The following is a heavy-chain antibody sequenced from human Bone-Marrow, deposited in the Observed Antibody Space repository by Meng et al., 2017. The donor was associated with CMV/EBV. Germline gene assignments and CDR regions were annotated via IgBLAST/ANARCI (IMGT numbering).Heavy chain of an antibody. CDR1: GFTFSSYW. D-gene: IGHD1-26*01. CDR3: ARDSTIVGVKGYYYGMDV. J-gene: IGHJ6*02. Sequence: GESLKISCAASGFTFSSYWMSWVRQAPGKGLEWVANIKQDGSEKYYVDSVKGRFTISRDNAKNSLYLQMNSLRAEDTAVYYCARDSTIVGVKGYYYGMDVWVQGTTVTVSS. CDR2: IKQDGSEK. V-gene: IGHV3-7*01.